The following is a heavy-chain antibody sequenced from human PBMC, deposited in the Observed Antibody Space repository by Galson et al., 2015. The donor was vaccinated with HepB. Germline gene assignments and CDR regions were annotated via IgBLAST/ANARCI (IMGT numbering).Heavy chain of an antibody. CDR2: IIPIFGTA. Sequence: SVKVSCKASGGTFSSYAISWVRQAPGQGLEWMGGIIPIFGTANYAQKFQGRVTITADESTSTAYMELSSLRSEDTAVYYCARARDCGGDCYPYYFDYWGQATLVTVSS. CDR1: GGTFSSYA. J-gene: IGHJ4*02. CDR3: ARARDCGGDCYPYYFDY. V-gene: IGHV1-69*13. D-gene: IGHD2-21*02.